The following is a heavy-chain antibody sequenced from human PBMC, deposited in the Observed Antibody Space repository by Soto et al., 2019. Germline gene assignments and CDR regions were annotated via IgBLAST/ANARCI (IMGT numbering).Heavy chain of an antibody. D-gene: IGHD6-13*01. CDR3: ARGSSGYISSWYYFDY. CDR2: ISGIGGST. J-gene: IGHJ4*02. CDR1: GFTFTDYA. V-gene: IGHV3-23*01. Sequence: GGSLRLSCAASGFTFTDYALRWVRDAPGKGLEWVATISGIGGSTYLADSVKGRLSISRDNSKNTVSLLMNSLRAEDTAVYFCARGSSGYISSWYYFDYWGRGTLVTVSS.